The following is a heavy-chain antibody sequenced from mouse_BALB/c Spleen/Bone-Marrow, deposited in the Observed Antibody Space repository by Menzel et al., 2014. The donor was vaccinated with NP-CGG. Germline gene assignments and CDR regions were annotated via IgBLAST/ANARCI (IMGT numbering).Heavy chain of an antibody. D-gene: IGHD3-2*01. CDR1: GYTFTEYT. CDR2: INPNNGGT. CDR3: LRQLGLSFDY. V-gene: IGHV1-18*01. J-gene: IGHJ2*01. Sequence: EVQGVESGPELVKPGASVKISCKTSGYTFTEYTMHWVKQSHGKSLERIGGINPNNGGTSYNQKFKGKATLTVDKSSSTAYMELRSLTSEDSAVYYCLRQLGLSFDYWGQGTTLTVSS.